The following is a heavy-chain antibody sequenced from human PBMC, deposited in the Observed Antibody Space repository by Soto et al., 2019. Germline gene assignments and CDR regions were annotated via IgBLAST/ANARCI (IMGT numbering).Heavy chain of an antibody. D-gene: IGHD2-15*01. CDR2: INPSGGST. CDR3: ARDLKRIVVVVAATLGY. CDR1: GYTFTSYY. V-gene: IGHV1-46*01. Sequence: GASVKVSCKASGYTFTSYYMHWVRQAPGQGLEWMGIINPSGGSTSYAQKFQGRVTMTRDTSTSTVYMELSSLRSEDTAVYYCARDLKRIVVVVAATLGYWGQGTLVTVSS. J-gene: IGHJ4*02.